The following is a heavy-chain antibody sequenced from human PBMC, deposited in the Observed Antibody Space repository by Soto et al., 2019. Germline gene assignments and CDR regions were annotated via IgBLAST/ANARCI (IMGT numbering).Heavy chain of an antibody. CDR2: IYYSGST. J-gene: IGHJ6*02. CDR1: GGSISSSSYY. V-gene: IGHV4-39*01. Sequence: PSETLSLTCTVSGGSISSSSYYWGWIRQPPGKGLEWIGGIYYSGSTYYNPSLKSRVTISVDTSKNQFSLKLSSVTAADTAVYYCARGGWHYYYYGMDVWGQGTTVTVSS. D-gene: IGHD6-19*01. CDR3: ARGGWHYYYYGMDV.